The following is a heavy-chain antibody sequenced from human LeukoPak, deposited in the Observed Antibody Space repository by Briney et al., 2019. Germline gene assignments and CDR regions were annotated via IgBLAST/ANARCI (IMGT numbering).Heavy chain of an antibody. CDR3: ARGGKSGTTLWFDY. J-gene: IGHJ4*02. Sequence: SETLSLTCAVYGGSFSGYYWSWIRQPPGKGLEWIGEINHSGSTNYNPSLKSRVTISVDTSKNQFSLKLSSVTAADTAAYYCARGGKSGTTLWFDYWGQGTLVTVSS. CDR2: INHSGST. D-gene: IGHD1-7*01. V-gene: IGHV4-34*01. CDR1: GGSFSGYY.